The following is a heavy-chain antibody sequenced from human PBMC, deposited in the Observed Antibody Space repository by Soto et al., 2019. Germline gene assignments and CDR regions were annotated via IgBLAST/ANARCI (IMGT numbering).Heavy chain of an antibody. CDR2: IYYSGST. D-gene: IGHD2-15*01. CDR1: GGSISSYY. V-gene: IGHV4-59*12. Sequence: SETLSLTCTVSGGSISSYYWSWIRQPPGRGLEWIGYIYYSGSTNYNPSLKSRVTISVDTSKNQFSLKLSSVTAADTAVYYCARGRLGYYYYYGMDVWGQGTTVTVSS. J-gene: IGHJ6*02. CDR3: ARGRLGYYYYYGMDV.